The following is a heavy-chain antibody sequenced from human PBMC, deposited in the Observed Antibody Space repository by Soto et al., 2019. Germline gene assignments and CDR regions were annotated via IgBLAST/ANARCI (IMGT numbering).Heavy chain of an antibody. Sequence: QVQLVQSGAEVKKPGASVKDSCKASGYTFTSYAMHWVRQAPGQRLEWMGWINAGNGNRKYSQKFQGRVTITRDTSASTGYMELSSLRSEDTAVYYCARDVGGNDYWGQGTLVTVSS. J-gene: IGHJ4*02. CDR2: INAGNGNR. CDR3: ARDVGGNDY. D-gene: IGHD2-15*01. CDR1: GYTFTSYA. V-gene: IGHV1-3*01.